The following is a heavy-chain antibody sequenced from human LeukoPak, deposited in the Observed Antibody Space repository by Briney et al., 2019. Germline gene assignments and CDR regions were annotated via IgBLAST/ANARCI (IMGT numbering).Heavy chain of an antibody. CDR3: ARAPELVITPPTGDAFDI. V-gene: IGHV1-2*02. CDR2: INPNSGGT. J-gene: IGHJ3*02. Sequence: ASVKVSCKASGYTFTGYYMHWVRQAPGQGLEWMGWINPNSGGTNYAQKFQGRVTMTTDTSTSTAYMELRSLRSDDTAVYYCARAPELVITPPTGDAFDIWGQGTMVTVSS. D-gene: IGHD3-9*01. CDR1: GYTFTGYY.